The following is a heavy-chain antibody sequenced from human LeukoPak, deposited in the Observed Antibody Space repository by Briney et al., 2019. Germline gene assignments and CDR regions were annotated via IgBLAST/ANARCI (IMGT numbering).Heavy chain of an antibody. CDR1: GFTFDDYA. CDR3: ARDLGQYYDTSDNWFDP. V-gene: IGHV3-9*01. J-gene: IGHJ5*02. CDR2: ISWDSGSI. Sequence: PGGSLRLSCAASGFTFDDYAMHWVRQGPGKGLEWVSGISWDSGSIAYADSVKGRFTISRDNAKNTLNLQMNSLRAEDTAVYYCARDLGQYYDTSDNWFDPWGQGTLVTVSS. D-gene: IGHD3-22*01.